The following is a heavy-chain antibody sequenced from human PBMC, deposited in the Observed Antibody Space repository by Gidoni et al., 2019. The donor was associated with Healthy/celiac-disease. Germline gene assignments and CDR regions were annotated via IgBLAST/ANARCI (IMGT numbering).Heavy chain of an antibody. CDR3: AKVGVYSSSSYYFDY. J-gene: IGHJ4*02. V-gene: IGHV3-30*02. CDR2: IQYDGTNK. CDR1: GFPFGDYG. Sequence: QVQLVESGGGVVQPGGSLRLSCAASGFPFGDYGMHWVRQAPGKGLEWVAFIQYDGTNKYYGDSVKGRFTISRDNSKNTLYLQMNSLRAEDTAVYYCAKVGVYSSSSYYFDYWGQGTLVPVSS. D-gene: IGHD6-6*01.